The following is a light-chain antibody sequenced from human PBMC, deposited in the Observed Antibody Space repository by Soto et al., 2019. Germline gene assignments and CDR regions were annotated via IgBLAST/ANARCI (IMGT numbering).Light chain of an antibody. Sequence: IVMTQSPATLPVSPGDRVNLSCRARQSIYNKVAWYQQKPGQAPRLLIYGASTRATGISARFSGSGSGTEFTLTISSLQSEDFAVYYCQQYNNWPPITFGQGTRLEIK. CDR3: QQYNNWPPIT. CDR2: GAS. V-gene: IGKV3-15*01. J-gene: IGKJ5*01. CDR1: QSIYNK.